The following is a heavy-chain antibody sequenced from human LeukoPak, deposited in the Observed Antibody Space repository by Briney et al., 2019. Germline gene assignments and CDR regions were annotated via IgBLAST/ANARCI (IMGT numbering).Heavy chain of an antibody. D-gene: IGHD3-22*01. CDR3: ARDHHRRLYDSQARDTFDF. Sequence: GGSLRLSCAASGFTFSNYWMHWVRQAPGKGLVWVSRINSDGINTSYADSVKRRFTISRDNAKNSLYLQMNSLRAEDTAVYYCARDHHRRLYDSQARDTFDFWGQGTMVTVSS. J-gene: IGHJ3*01. CDR2: INSDGINT. CDR1: GFTFSNYW. V-gene: IGHV3-74*01.